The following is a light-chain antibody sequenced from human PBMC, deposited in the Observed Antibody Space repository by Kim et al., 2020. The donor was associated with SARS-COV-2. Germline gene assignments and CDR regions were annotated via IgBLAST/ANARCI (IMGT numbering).Light chain of an antibody. CDR2: GAS. Sequence: LSPGDGATLSYRASQRVSSSYLTWYQQKPGQAPRLLIYGASTRATGIPDRFSGSGSGTDFTLTISRLEPEDFAVYYCQQYGSSPPSFGQGTKLEI. V-gene: IGKV3-20*01. CDR1: QRVSSSY. J-gene: IGKJ2*03. CDR3: QQYGSSPPS.